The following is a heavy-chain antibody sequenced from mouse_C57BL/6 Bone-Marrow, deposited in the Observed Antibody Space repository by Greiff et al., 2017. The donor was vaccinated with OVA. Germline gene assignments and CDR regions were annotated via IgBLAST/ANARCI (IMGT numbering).Heavy chain of an antibody. CDR3: ARGYYGSRPHRLYWYFEG. J-gene: IGHJ1*03. Sequence: VQLQQSGAELVKPGASVKLSCKASGYTFTSYWMHWVKQRPGQGLEWIGMIHPNSGSTNYNEKFKSTATLTVDKSSSTAYMQLSTLTSEDSAVYYCARGYYGSRPHRLYWYFEGWGTGTTVTVSS. V-gene: IGHV1-64*01. CDR1: GYTFTSYW. D-gene: IGHD1-1*01. CDR2: IHPNSGST.